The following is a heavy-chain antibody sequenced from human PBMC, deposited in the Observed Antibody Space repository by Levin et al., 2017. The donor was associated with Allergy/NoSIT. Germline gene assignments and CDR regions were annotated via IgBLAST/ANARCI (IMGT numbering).Heavy chain of an antibody. J-gene: IGHJ5*02. Sequence: PGGSLRLSCAASGFNFDDYTMHWVRQGPGKGLEWVSGITWNSGSVAYAESVKGRFTISRDNAKSTLYLEMNGLRVEDTALYYCTKGPYYEILTGYYNPFAPWGQGTQVTVSS. V-gene: IGHV3-9*01. CDR2: ITWNSGSV. CDR3: TKGPYYEILTGYYNPFAP. CDR1: GFNFDDYT. D-gene: IGHD3-9*01.